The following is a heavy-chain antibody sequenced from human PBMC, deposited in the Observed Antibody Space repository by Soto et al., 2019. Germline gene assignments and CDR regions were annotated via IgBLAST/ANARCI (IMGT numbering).Heavy chain of an antibody. CDR1: GYSFTTYW. J-gene: IGHJ5*01. CDR2: IDPSDSYT. V-gene: IGHV5-10-1*03. CDR3: ARHPEFGNNWSVS. Sequence: DVQLVQSGAEVKKPGESLRISCQGSGYSFTTYWISWVRQMPGKSLEWMGRIDPSDSYTNYSPSFQGHVTISVDNSVSSAYLQWSSLRASDTATYYCARHPEFGNNWSVSWGQGTLVNVSS. D-gene: IGHD3-10*01.